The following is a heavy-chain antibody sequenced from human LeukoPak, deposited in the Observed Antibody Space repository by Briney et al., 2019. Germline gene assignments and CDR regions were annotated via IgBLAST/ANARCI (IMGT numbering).Heavy chain of an antibody. CDR2: ISSSGSTI. CDR1: GFIFSSYE. CDR3: ERGHGGGVRRYYAY. V-gene: IGHV3-48*03. J-gene: IGHJ4*02. Sequence: GGSLRLSCAASGFIFSSYEMNWVRQAPGKGLEWVSYISSSGSTIYYADSVKGRFTISRDNAKNSLYLKMIRLEATDMSDYANERGHGGGVRRYYAYWGQGTVVIVSS. D-gene: IGHD3-16*01.